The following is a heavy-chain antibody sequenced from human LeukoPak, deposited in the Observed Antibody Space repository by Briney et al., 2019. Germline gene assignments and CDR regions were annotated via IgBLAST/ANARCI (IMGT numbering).Heavy chain of an antibody. CDR1: GFTLSSDS. V-gene: IGHV3-48*01. CDR3: ATDRHWAFDY. CDR2: ITGSSSTI. Sequence: PGGSLRPSCAASGFTLSSDSMNWVRQAPGKGLEWVSYITGSSSTISYADSVKGRFTISRDNARNSLYLQMNSLRAEDTAVYYCATDRHWAFDYWGQGTLVTVSS. D-gene: IGHD3-16*01. J-gene: IGHJ4*02.